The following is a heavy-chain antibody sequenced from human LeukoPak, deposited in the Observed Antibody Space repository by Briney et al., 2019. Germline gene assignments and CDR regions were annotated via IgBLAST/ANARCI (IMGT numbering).Heavy chain of an antibody. CDR3: ARAEYTYGPVRFDP. V-gene: IGHV1-69*06. Sequence: GASVKVSCKASGGTFSNYAISWVRQAPGQGLEWMGGIFPSFGTANFAQTFQGRVTFTADKSTGTAYMELSSLRSEDTAVYYCARAEYTYGPVRFDPWGQGTLVTVSS. CDR2: IFPSFGTA. J-gene: IGHJ5*02. CDR1: GGTFSNYA. D-gene: IGHD5-18*01.